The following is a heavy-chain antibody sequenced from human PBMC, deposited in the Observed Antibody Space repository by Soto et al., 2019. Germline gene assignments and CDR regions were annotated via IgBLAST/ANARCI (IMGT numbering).Heavy chain of an antibody. Sequence: GESLKISCAASGFTFSSYAMHWVRQAPGKGLEWVAVISYDGSNKYYADSVKGRFTISRDNSKNTLYLQMNSLRAEDTAVYYCARDYLKFSYYDFWSGYDYWGQGTLVTVSS. CDR2: ISYDGSNK. CDR1: GFTFSSYA. CDR3: ARDYLKFSYYDFWSGYDY. J-gene: IGHJ4*02. V-gene: IGHV3-30*04. D-gene: IGHD3-3*01.